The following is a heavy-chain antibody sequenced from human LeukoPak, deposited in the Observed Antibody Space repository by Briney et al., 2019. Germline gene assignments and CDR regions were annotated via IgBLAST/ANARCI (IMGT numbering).Heavy chain of an antibody. V-gene: IGHV1-2*02. CDR2: INPNSGGT. D-gene: IGHD3-22*01. CDR1: GYTFTGYY. Sequence: ASVKVSCKASGYTFTGYYMHWVRQAPGQGLEWMGWINPNSGGTNYAQKFQGRVTMTRDTSISTAYMELSRLRSDDTAVYYCASSSHMGDSSGYYYFDYWGRGTLVTVSS. CDR3: ASSSHMGDSSGYYYFDY. J-gene: IGHJ4*02.